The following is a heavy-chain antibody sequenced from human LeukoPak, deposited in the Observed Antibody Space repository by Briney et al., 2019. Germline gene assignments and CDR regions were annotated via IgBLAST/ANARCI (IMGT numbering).Heavy chain of an antibody. CDR2: IYPGDSDT. CDR1: GYSFTSYW. V-gene: IGHV5-51*01. Sequence: KVGESLKISCKGSGYSFTSYWIGWVRQMPGKGLEWMGIIYPGDSDTRYSPSFQGQVTISADKSISTAYLQWSSLKASDTAMYYCARLWDIVLVPAAMDYWGQGTLVTVSS. J-gene: IGHJ4*02. D-gene: IGHD2-2*01. CDR3: ARLWDIVLVPAAMDY.